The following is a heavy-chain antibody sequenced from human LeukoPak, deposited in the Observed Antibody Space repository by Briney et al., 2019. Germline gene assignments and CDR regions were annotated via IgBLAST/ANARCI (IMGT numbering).Heavy chain of an antibody. CDR2: IKSDGSEK. Sequence: GGSLRLSCVASGFTFGKYWMSWVRQAPGKGLEWVANIKSDGSEKNYVDSVKGRFTISRDNTKNSLYLQMNSLRVEDTAVFYCARDQYDTWSRRGNFDSWGQGTLVIVSS. D-gene: IGHD3-3*01. J-gene: IGHJ4*02. V-gene: IGHV3-7*03. CDR3: ARDQYDTWSRRGNFDS. CDR1: GFTFGKYW.